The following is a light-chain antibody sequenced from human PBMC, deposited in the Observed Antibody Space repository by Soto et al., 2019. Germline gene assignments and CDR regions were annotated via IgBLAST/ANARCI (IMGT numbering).Light chain of an antibody. V-gene: IGKV1-39*01. CDR3: QQYDSYSKT. CDR2: GAS. J-gene: IGKJ2*01. Sequence: DIQMTQSPSSLSASVGDRVTITCRASHSITRYLNWYQQKPGKAPNLLIYGASSLQSGVPSRFSGSGSGTDFTLTITSLQPEDFATYYCQQYDSYSKTFGQGTQLEIK. CDR1: HSITRY.